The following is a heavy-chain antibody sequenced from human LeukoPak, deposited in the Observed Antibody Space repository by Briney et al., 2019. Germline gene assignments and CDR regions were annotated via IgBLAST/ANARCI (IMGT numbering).Heavy chain of an antibody. CDR1: GFTFSSHS. CDR2: ISSSSTTI. V-gene: IGHV3-48*01. CDR3: VRYSSWSTLFDY. J-gene: IGHJ4*02. Sequence: PGGSLRLSCAASGFTFSSHSMNWVRQAPGKGLEWLSYISSSSTTIYYADSVKGRFTISRDNAKNSLYLQMNSLRAEDTAVYYCVRYSSWSTLFDYWGQGTLVTVSS. D-gene: IGHD6-13*01.